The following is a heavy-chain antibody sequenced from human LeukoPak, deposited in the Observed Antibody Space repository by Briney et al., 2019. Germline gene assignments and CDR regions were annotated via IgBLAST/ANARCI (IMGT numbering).Heavy chain of an antibody. CDR1: KFNFNSYG. V-gene: IGHV3-23*01. Sequence: PGGSLRLFCRTSKFNFNSYGMTWVRQAPGKGLEWVSSIRGSGGSTQYAASVQGRFTISRDNSKNTLYLQMNSLRAEDTAVYYCARDIKGYSSGWSHYYGMDVWGQGTTVTVSS. D-gene: IGHD6-19*01. CDR2: IRGSGGST. CDR3: ARDIKGYSSGWSHYYGMDV. J-gene: IGHJ6*02.